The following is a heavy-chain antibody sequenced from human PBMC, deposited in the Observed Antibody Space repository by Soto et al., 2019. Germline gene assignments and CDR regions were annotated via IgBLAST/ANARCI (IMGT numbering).Heavy chain of an antibody. V-gene: IGHV3-30-3*01. D-gene: IGHD2-15*01. CDR3: ARGRGYCSGGSCYTYYFDY. CDR1: GFTFSSYA. J-gene: IGHJ4*02. CDR2: ISYDGSNK. Sequence: QVQLVESGGGVVQPGRSLRLSCAASGFTFSSYAMHWVRHAPGKGLEWVAVISYDGSNKYYADSVKGRFTISRDNSKNTLNLQMNSLRAEDTAVYYCARGRGYCSGGSCYTYYFDYWGQGTLVTVSS.